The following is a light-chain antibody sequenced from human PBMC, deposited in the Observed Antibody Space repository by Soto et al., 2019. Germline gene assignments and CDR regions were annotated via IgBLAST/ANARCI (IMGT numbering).Light chain of an antibody. CDR1: QDINKW. Sequence: DIQMTQSPSSMSASVGDRVTITCRASQDINKWLAWYQQKPGKAPKLLIYDASSLKDGVPSRFSGSGSGTEFTLTISSLQPEDFATYSCQQADSFPITFGQGTRLDIK. CDR3: QQADSFPIT. V-gene: IGKV1D-12*01. CDR2: DAS. J-gene: IGKJ5*01.